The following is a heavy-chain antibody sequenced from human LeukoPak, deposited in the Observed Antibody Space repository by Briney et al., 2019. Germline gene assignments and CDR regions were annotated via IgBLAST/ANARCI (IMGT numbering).Heavy chain of an antibody. CDR3: AKSSYSIFDY. V-gene: IGHV4-34*01. CDR1: GGSFSGYY. J-gene: IGHJ4*02. D-gene: IGHD2-21*01. Sequence: SETLSLTCAVYGGSFSGYYWSWIRQPPGKGLEWIGEINHSGSTNYNPSLKSRVSISVDTSKNQFSLKLSSVTAADTAVYYCAKSSYSIFDYWGQGTLVTVSS. CDR2: INHSGST.